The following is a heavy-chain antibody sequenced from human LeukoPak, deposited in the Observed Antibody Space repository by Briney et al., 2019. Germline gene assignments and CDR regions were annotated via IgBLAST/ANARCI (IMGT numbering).Heavy chain of an antibody. J-gene: IGHJ4*02. CDR3: AKSQYQYGSSGHAPGDY. D-gene: IGHD3-22*01. CDR1: GFTLSTYG. V-gene: IGHV3-30*02. Sequence: GGSLRLSCAVSGFTLSTYGMNWVRQAPGKGLEWVAFIRYDGSNKYYADSVKGRFTISRDNSKNALYLQMNSLRAEDTAVYYCAKSQYQYGSSGHAPGDYWGQGTLVAVSS. CDR2: IRYDGSNK.